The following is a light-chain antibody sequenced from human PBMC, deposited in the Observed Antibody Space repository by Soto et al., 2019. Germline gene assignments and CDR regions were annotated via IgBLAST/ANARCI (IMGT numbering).Light chain of an antibody. CDR1: QSISTW. Sequence: DIQMTQSPSTLSASVGDRVTITCRASQSISTWLAWYQQKPGKALKLLIYDASSLESGVPSRFSSSGSGTEFTLTISSLQPDDFATYYCQQYNSYSGTFGQGTKVEIK. CDR2: DAS. J-gene: IGKJ1*01. V-gene: IGKV1-5*01. CDR3: QQYNSYSGT.